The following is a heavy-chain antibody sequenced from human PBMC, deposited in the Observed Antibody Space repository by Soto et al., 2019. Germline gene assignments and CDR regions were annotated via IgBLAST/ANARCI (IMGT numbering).Heavy chain of an antibody. Sequence: QVQLVESGGGVVQPGRSLRLSCAASGFTFSTFAMHWVRQAPGKGLEWVAVIWYDGSEKYYADSVRGRFTISRDNYQNTLYLQMTSLSAEDTAVYYCARDSVPQEWLFGYWGQGALVTVSS. D-gene: IGHD3-3*01. J-gene: IGHJ1*01. CDR2: IWYDGSEK. CDR1: GFTFSTFA. V-gene: IGHV3-33*01. CDR3: ARDSVPQEWLFGY.